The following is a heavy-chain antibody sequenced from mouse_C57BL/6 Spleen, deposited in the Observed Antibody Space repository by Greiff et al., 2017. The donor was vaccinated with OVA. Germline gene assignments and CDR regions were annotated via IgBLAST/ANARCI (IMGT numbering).Heavy chain of an antibody. CDR1: GYTFTSYW. CDR3: ARPSITAVVGYAMDY. J-gene: IGHJ4*01. V-gene: IGHV1-64*01. D-gene: IGHD1-1*01. Sequence: VQLQQPGAELVKPGASVKLSCKASGYTFTSYWMHWVKQRPGQGLEWIGMIHPNSGSTNYNEKFKSKATLTVDKSSSTAYMQLSSLTSEDSAVYYGARPSITAVVGYAMDYWGQGTSVTVSS. CDR2: IHPNSGST.